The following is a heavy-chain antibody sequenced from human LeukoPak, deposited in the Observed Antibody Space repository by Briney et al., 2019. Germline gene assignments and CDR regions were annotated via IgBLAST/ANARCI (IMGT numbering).Heavy chain of an antibody. V-gene: IGHV1-18*01. CDR2: ISAYNGIT. CDR1: GYSFSSYG. D-gene: IGHD6-6*01. J-gene: IGHJ4*02. Sequence: ASVKVSCKASGYSFSSYGISWVRQAPLQKLEGMGWISAYNGITNYAQKLQGRVTMTTETSTSTAYMELRSLRSDDTAVYYCARDESKRDRSSSLYWGQGTLVTVSS. CDR3: ARDESKRDRSSSLY.